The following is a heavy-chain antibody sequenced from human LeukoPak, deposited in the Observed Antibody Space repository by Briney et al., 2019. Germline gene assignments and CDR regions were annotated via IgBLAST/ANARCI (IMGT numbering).Heavy chain of an antibody. CDR3: ARHKYYYGSGSYYNANWFDP. V-gene: IGHV4-34*01. D-gene: IGHD3-10*01. J-gene: IGHJ5*02. CDR2: INHSGST. Sequence: SETLSLTCAVYGGSFSGYYWSWIRQPPGKGLEWIGEINHSGSTNYNPSLKSRVTISVDTSKNQFSLKLSSVTAADTAVYYCARHKYYYGSGSYYNANWFDPWGQGTLVTVSS. CDR1: GGSFSGYY.